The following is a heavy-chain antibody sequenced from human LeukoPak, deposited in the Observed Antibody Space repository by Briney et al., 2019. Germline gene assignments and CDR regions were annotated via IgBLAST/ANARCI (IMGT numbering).Heavy chain of an antibody. CDR3: ASRQYGSGVLGY. Sequence: GGSLRLSCAASGFTFSSYGMHWVRQAPGKGLEWVAVIWYDGSNKYYADSVKGRFTISRDNSKNTLYLQMNSLRAEDTAVYYCASRQYGSGVLGYWGQGTLVTVSS. CDR2: IWYDGSNK. J-gene: IGHJ4*02. CDR1: GFTFSSYG. D-gene: IGHD3-10*01. V-gene: IGHV3-33*01.